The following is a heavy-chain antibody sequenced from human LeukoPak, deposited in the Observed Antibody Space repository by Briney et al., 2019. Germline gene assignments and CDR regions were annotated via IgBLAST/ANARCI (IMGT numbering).Heavy chain of an antibody. D-gene: IGHD2-8*01. Sequence: SETLSLTCAVYGGSFSGYYWNWIRQPPGKGLEWIGEINHSGSTNYNPSLKSRVTISVDTSKNQFSLKLSSVTAADTAVYYCARLRYCTNGVCPWGQGTLVTVSS. CDR2: INHSGST. J-gene: IGHJ5*02. CDR1: GGSFSGYY. CDR3: ARLRYCTNGVCP. V-gene: IGHV4-34*01.